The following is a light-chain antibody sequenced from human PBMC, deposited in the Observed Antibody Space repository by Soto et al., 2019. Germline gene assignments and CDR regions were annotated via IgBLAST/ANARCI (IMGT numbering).Light chain of an antibody. V-gene: IGLV1-44*01. CDR3: AAWDDSLDGFV. J-gene: IGLJ1*01. CDR1: SSNIGSNT. Sequence: QSVLTQPPSASATPGQRVTVSCSGTSSNIGSNTVHWYQQLPGTAPRLIIYSTNKRPSGVPDRFSGSKSGTSASLAISGLQSEAEADYYCAAWDDSLDGFVFGAGTKLTVL. CDR2: STN.